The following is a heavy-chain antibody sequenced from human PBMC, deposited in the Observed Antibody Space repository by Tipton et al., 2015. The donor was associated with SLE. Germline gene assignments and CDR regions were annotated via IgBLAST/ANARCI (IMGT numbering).Heavy chain of an antibody. CDR3: ARASSNSFDY. V-gene: IGHV3-11*01. J-gene: IGHJ4*02. Sequence: SLRLSCAASGFTFSDYYMTWIRQALGKGLEWVSYISSSGSTIYYADSVKGRFTISRDNAKNSLYLQRNSLRAEDTAVYYCARASSNSFDYWGQGTLVTVTS. D-gene: IGHD4-11*01. CDR2: ISSSGSTI. CDR1: GFTFSDYY.